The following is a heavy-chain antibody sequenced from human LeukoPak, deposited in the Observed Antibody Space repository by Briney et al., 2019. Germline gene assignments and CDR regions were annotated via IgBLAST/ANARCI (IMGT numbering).Heavy chain of an antibody. CDR2: IFPDGRT. J-gene: IGHJ4*02. CDR3: ARTNTVYGDFDY. V-gene: IGHV3-53*01. CDR1: GLIVTDNY. Sequence: GGSLRLSCAASGLIVTDNYFSWVRQAPGKGLEWVSVIFPDGRTYHADSVKGRFTISRDRPKNTLLLQMNSLRADDTALYHCARTNTVYGDFDYWGQGILATVSS. D-gene: IGHD2/OR15-2a*01.